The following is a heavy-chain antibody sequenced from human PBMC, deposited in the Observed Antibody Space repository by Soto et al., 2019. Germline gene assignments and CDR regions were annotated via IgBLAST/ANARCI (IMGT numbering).Heavy chain of an antibody. J-gene: IGHJ4*02. D-gene: IGHD2-8*01. V-gene: IGHV7-4-1*01. CDR2: INTNTGNP. CDR1: GYTFTSDA. Sequence: SVKVSCKASGYTFTSDAMNWVRQAPGQGLEWMGWINTNTGNPTYAQGFTGRFVFSLDTSVSTAYLQICSLKAEDTAVYYCARKGGMWANCTNGVCPYYSDYWGQGTLVTVSS. CDR3: ARKGGMWANCTNGVCPYYSDY.